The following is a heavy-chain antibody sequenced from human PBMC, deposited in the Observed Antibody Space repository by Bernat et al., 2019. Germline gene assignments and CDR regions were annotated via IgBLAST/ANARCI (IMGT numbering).Heavy chain of an antibody. CDR2: INHSGST. CDR3: ARVVRGAAAGRSDY. Sequence: QVQLQQWGAGLLKPSETLSLTCAVYGGSFSGYYWSWIRQPPGKGLEWIGEINHSGSTNYNPSLKSRVTISVDTSKNQFSLKLSAVTAAATAVDYWARVVRGAAAGRSDYWGQGTLVTVSS. J-gene: IGHJ4*02. V-gene: IGHV4-34*01. CDR1: GGSFSGYY. D-gene: IGHD6-13*01.